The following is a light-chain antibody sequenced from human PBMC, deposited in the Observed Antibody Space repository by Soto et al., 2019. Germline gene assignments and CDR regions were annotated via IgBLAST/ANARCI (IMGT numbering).Light chain of an antibody. CDR2: EAT. Sequence: SALTQPASVSGSPGQSITISCPETSIFLEKYKIVFWYPQHPGKAPKPEIHEATQRPSGISRRFCGSKSGNTGSLTISGLQADDEAYYFFCSDVTSIIVLFGGGNQQSSL. CDR1: SIFLEKYKI. CDR3: CSDVTSIIVL. V-gene: IGLV2-23*01. J-gene: IGLJ7*02.